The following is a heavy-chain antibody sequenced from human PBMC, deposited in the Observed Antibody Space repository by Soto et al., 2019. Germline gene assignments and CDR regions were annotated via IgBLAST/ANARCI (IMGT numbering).Heavy chain of an antibody. CDR3: TTSSSYSYYNWFDP. J-gene: IGHJ5*02. V-gene: IGHV3-15*07. Sequence: GGSLRLSCAASGFTFSNAWMNWVRQAPGKGLEWVGRIKSKTDGGTTDYAAPVKGRFTISRDDSKNTLYLQMNSLKTEDTAVYYCTTSSSYSYYNWFDPWGQGTLVTVSS. CDR2: IKSKTDGGTT. D-gene: IGHD1-26*01. CDR1: GFTFSNAW.